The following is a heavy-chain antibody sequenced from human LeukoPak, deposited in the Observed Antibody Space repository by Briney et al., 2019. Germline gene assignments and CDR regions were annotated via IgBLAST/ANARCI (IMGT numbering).Heavy chain of an antibody. J-gene: IGHJ6*02. CDR3: ARHVYTMVRGVIRTKYHGLLL. Sequence: GESLKISCKGSGYSVTSYWIRWVRQMPGKGLEWMGIIHPGDSDTRYSPSFQGQVTISADKSISTAYLQWSSLKASDTAMYFCARHVYTMVRGVIRTKYHGLLLGARETTVTVSS. CDR1: GYSVTSYW. D-gene: IGHD3-10*01. V-gene: IGHV5-51*01. CDR2: IHPGDSDT.